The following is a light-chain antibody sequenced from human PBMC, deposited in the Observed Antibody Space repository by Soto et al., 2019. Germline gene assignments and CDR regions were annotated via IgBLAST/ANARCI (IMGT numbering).Light chain of an antibody. J-gene: IGKJ1*01. V-gene: IGKV3-20*01. CDR3: QQYDTSPRT. CDR1: QSIFSNY. Sequence: EVMLTQSPGTLSLSPGERANLSCRASQSIFSNYLAWYQQKSGQAHRLLIYGASNRATGIPDRFSGSGSGTDFTLTISRLEPEDFAVYYCQQYDTSPRTFGQGTKVEFK. CDR2: GAS.